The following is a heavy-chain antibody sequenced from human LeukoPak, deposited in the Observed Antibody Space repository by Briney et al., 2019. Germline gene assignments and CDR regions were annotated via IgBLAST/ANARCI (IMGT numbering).Heavy chain of an antibody. J-gene: IGHJ4*02. CDR2: IYSGGST. V-gene: IGHV3-66*01. Sequence: GGSLRLSCAASGFTVSSNFMTWVRQAPGKGLEWVSVIYSGGSTYYADSVKDRFTISRDNSKNTLYLQMNSLRAEDTAVYYCAKGYDILTGPPGYWGQGTLVTVSS. CDR1: GFTVSSNF. CDR3: AKGYDILTGPPGY. D-gene: IGHD3-9*01.